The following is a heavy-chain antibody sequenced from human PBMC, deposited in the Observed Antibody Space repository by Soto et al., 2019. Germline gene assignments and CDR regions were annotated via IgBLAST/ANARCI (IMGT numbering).Heavy chain of an antibody. CDR3: ARGDLVDY. CDR2: IKQDGSEK. Sequence: GGSLRLSCAASGFTCSSYWMSWVRQAPGKGLEWVANIKQDGSEKYYVDSVKGRFTISRDNAKNSLYLQMNSLRAEDTAVYYCARGDLVDYWGQGTLVTVSS. D-gene: IGHD2-21*02. J-gene: IGHJ4*02. CDR1: GFTCSSYW. V-gene: IGHV3-7*04.